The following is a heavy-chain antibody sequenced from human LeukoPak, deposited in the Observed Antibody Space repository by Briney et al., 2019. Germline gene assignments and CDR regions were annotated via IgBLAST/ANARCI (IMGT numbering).Heavy chain of an antibody. CDR2: INHSGST. CDR3: ARQRADYFYHYMDV. J-gene: IGHJ6*03. Sequence: ASETLSLTCAVYGGSFSGYYWSWIRQPPGKGLEWIGEINHSGSTNYNPSLKSRVTISTDMSKNQFSLRLTSVTAADTAVYYCARQRADYFYHYMDVWGKGTTVIVSS. CDR1: GGSFSGYY. V-gene: IGHV4-34*01.